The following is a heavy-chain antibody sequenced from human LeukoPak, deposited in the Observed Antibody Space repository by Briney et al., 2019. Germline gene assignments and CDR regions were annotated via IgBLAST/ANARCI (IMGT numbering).Heavy chain of an antibody. D-gene: IGHD3-10*01. J-gene: IGHJ4*02. CDR3: AKDSAGSGSYYLDY. V-gene: IGHV3-23*01. CDR2: ISGSGGST. CDR1: GFTFSSYA. Sequence: GGSLRLSCAVSGFTFSSYAMSWVRQAPGKGLEWVSAISGSGGSTYYADSVKPRFTIFRDNSKNTLYLQMNSLRAEDTAVYYCAKDSAGSGSYYLDYWGQETLVTVSS.